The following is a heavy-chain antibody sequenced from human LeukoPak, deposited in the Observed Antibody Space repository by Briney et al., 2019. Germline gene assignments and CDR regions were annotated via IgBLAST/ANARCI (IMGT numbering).Heavy chain of an antibody. CDR1: GYSFTSYW. J-gene: IGHJ5*02. V-gene: IGHV5-51*01. D-gene: IGHD6-19*01. CDR2: IYPGDSDT. CDR3: ARRSYSSGPNWFDP. Sequence: GESLKISCKGSGYSFTSYWIGWVRQMPGKGLEWMGIIYPGDSDTRYSPSFQGQVTISADKSISTAYLQWSSLKASDTATYYCARRSYSSGPNWFDPWGQGTLVSVSS.